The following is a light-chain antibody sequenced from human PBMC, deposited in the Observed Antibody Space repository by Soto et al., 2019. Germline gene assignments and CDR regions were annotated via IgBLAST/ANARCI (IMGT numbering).Light chain of an antibody. Sequence: QSALTQPASVSGSPGQSITISCTGTSSDIGSYDLVSWYQQFPGKAPKLLIYEVSKRPSGVSYRVSGSKSGNTASLTVSVLQSDDEADYYCCSCAGKRNYVFGSGTKVTVL. CDR1: SSDIGSYDL. CDR3: CSCAGKRNYV. J-gene: IGLJ1*01. V-gene: IGLV2-23*02. CDR2: EVS.